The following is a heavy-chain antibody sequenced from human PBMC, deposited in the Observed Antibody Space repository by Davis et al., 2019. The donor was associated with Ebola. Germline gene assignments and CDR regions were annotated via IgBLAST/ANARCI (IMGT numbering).Heavy chain of an antibody. J-gene: IGHJ5*02. V-gene: IGHV3-53*01. Sequence: GESLKISCAASGFTVSSSYMNWVRQAPGKGLEWVSVIYRGGDIYYADFVRGRFTISRDNSKNALYLQMNSLRAEDTAVYYCARGDGYNYFVRWGQGTLVTVSS. D-gene: IGHD5-24*01. CDR2: IYRGGDI. CDR1: GFTVSSSY. CDR3: ARGDGYNYFVR.